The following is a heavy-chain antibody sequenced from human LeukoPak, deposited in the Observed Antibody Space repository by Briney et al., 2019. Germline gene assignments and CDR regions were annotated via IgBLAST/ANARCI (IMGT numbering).Heavy chain of an antibody. CDR2: ISSSSSTI. CDR1: GFTFSSYS. CDR3: ARALGNYDSSGYYRLFDY. D-gene: IGHD3-22*01. J-gene: IGHJ4*02. V-gene: IGHV3-48*01. Sequence: SGGSLRLSCAASGFTFSSYSMNWVRQAPGKGLEWVSYISSSSSTIYYADSVKGRFTISRGNAKNSLYLQMNSLRAEDTAVYYCARALGNYDSSGYYRLFDYWGQGTLVTVSS.